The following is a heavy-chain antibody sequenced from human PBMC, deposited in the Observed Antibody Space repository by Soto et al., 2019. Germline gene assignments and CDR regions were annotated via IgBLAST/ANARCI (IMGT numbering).Heavy chain of an antibody. CDR1: GFTFSGYW. CDR3: ARPLYGSGSVWFDP. Sequence: GGSLRLSCSASGFTFSGYWMTWVRQAPGKGLEWVANIKEDGSEKYYVDSVKGRFTISRDNPKNSLYLQMNSLRADDTAVYYCARPLYGSGSVWFDPWGQGTRVTVSS. CDR2: IKEDGSEK. J-gene: IGHJ5*02. V-gene: IGHV3-7*03. D-gene: IGHD3-10*01.